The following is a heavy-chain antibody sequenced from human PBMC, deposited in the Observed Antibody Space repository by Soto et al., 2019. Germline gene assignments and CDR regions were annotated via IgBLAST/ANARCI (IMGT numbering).Heavy chain of an antibody. V-gene: IGHV1-69*01. J-gene: IGHJ4*02. CDR3: AREYSSSGWGVRGVYYFDY. D-gene: IGHD6-6*01. CDR2: IIPIFGTA. Sequence: QVQLVQSGAEVKKPGSSVKVSCKASGGTFSSYAISWVRQAPGQGLEWMGGIIPIFGTANYAQKFQGRVTITADESTSTAYRELRSLRSEDTAVYYCAREYSSSGWGVRGVYYFDYWGQGTLVTVSS. CDR1: GGTFSSYA.